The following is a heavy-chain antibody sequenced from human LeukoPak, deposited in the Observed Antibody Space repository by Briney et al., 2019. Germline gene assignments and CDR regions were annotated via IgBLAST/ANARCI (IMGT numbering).Heavy chain of an antibody. V-gene: IGHV4-59*01. D-gene: IGHD3-22*01. CDR2: IYYSGST. J-gene: IGHJ4*02. Sequence: SETLSLTCTVSGGSISSYYWSWIRQPPGKGLEWIGYIYYSGSTNYNPSLKSRVTISVDTSKNQFSLKLSSVTAADTAVYYCARGSSGYLGYWGQGTLVTVSS. CDR3: ARGSSGYLGY. CDR1: GGSISSYY.